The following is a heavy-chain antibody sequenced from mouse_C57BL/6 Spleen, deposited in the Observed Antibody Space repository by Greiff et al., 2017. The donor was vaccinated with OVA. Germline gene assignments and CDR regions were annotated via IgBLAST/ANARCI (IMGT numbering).Heavy chain of an antibody. CDR2: IYPGDGDT. J-gene: IGHJ4*01. CDR1: GYAFSSYW. Sequence: VKLMESGAELVKPGASVKISCKASGYAFSSYWMNWVKQRPGKGLEWIGQIYPGDGDTNYNGKFKGKATLTADKSSSTAYMQLSSLTSEDSAVYFCARGAPTVVGYYAMDYWGQGTSVTVSS. V-gene: IGHV1-80*01. D-gene: IGHD1-1*01. CDR3: ARGAPTVVGYYAMDY.